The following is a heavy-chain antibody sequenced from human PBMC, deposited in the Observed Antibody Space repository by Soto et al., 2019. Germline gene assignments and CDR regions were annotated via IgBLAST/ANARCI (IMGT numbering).Heavy chain of an antibody. J-gene: IGHJ4*02. CDR1: GDSISSDKW. V-gene: IGHV4-4*02. D-gene: IGHD2-21*02. CDR2: IHHSGRT. CDR3: ARGGDWQFDY. Sequence: QVQLQESGPGLVKPSGTLSLTCAVSGDSISSDKWWSWVRQPPGKGLEWIGEIHHSGRTNYNPSLXGRVTISVDESKNQVSLELSSMTAADTAVYYCARGGDWQFDYWGQGTLVTVSS.